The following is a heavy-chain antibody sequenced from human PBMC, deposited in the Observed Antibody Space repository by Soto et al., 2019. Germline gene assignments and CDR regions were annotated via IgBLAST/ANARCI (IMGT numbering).Heavy chain of an antibody. CDR2: IWYDGSNK. CDR3: ARDTGYSYGHDYGMDV. Sequence: QVQLVESGGGVVQPGRSLRLSCAASGFTFSSYGMHWVRQAPGKGLEWVAVIWYDGSNKYYADSVKGRFTISRDNSKNTLYLQMNSLRAEDTGVYYCARDTGYSYGHDYGMDVWGQGTTVTVSS. V-gene: IGHV3-33*01. J-gene: IGHJ6*02. CDR1: GFTFSSYG. D-gene: IGHD5-18*01.